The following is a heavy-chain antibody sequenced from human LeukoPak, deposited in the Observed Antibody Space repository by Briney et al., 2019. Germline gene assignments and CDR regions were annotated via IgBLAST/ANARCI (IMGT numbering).Heavy chain of an antibody. CDR1: GGSISSYY. CDR2: IYYSGST. V-gene: IGHV4-59*12. J-gene: IGHJ4*02. Sequence: SETLSLTCTVSGGSISSYYWSWIRQPPGKGLEWIGYIYYSGSTNYNPSLKSRVTISVDTSKNQFSLKLSSVTAADTAVYYCARGGAITIFGVDYWGQGTLVTVSS. CDR3: ARGGAITIFGVDY. D-gene: IGHD3-3*01.